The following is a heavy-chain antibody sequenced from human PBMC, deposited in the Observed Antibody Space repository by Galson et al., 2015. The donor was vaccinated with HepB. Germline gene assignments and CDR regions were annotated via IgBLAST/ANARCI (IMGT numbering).Heavy chain of an antibody. V-gene: IGHV3-7*01. D-gene: IGHD3-9*01. CDR3: AREGLRYFDWYPDYYYYMDV. CDR2: IKQDGSEK. J-gene: IGHJ6*03. CDR1: GFTFSSYW. Sequence: SLRLSCAASGFTFSSYWMSWVRQAPGKGLEWVANIKQDGSEKYYVDSVKGRFTISRDNAKNSLYLQMNSLRAEDTAVYYCAREGLRYFDWYPDYYYYMDVWGKGTTVTVSS.